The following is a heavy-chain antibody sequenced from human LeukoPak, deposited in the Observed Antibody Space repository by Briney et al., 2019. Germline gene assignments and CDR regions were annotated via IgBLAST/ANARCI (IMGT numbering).Heavy chain of an antibody. CDR3: ARAYSSGRYFDY. CDR2: IKQDGSEK. V-gene: IGHV3-7*01. CDR1: GFTFSSYW. D-gene: IGHD3-22*01. Sequence: PGGSLRLSYAASGFTFSSYWMSWVRQAPGKGLEWVANIKQDGSEKYYVDSVKGRFTISRDNAKNSLHLQMNSLRAEDTAVYYCARAYSSGRYFDYWGQGTLVTVSS. J-gene: IGHJ4*02.